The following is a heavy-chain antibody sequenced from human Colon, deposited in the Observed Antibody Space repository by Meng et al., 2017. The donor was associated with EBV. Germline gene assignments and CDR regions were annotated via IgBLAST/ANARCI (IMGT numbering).Heavy chain of an antibody. CDR1: GDSVATGRYY. D-gene: IGHD3-10*01. Sequence: QGPLHESGPGLVKPPGPLSLTCSVSGDSVATGRYYWSWIRPPPGKGLEWIAYIYYIGGTNYNPSLKSRLTIPLDTSKNQFSLSLRSVTAADTAVYYCARVSGRSFDPWGQGTLVTVSS. J-gene: IGHJ5*02. V-gene: IGHV4-61*01. CDR3: ARVSGRSFDP. CDR2: IYYIGGT.